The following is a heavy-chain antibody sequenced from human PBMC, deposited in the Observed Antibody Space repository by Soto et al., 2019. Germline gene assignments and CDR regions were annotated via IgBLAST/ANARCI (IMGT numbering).Heavy chain of an antibody. J-gene: IGHJ3*02. V-gene: IGHV5-51*01. Sequence: GESLKISCKGSGYSFTSYWIGWVRQMPGKGLEWMGIIYPGDSDTRYSPSFQGQVTISADKSISTAYLQWSSLKASDTAMYYCARPPTHITKYSGYDFAFDIWGQGTMVTVSS. CDR1: GYSFTSYW. CDR3: ARPPTHITKYSGYDFAFDI. D-gene: IGHD5-12*01. CDR2: IYPGDSDT.